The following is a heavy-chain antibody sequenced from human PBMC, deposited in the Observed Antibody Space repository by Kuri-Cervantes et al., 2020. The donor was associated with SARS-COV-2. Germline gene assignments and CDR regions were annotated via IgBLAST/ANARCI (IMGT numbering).Heavy chain of an antibody. CDR1: GFTFSSYG. J-gene: IGHJ6*03. V-gene: IGHV3-33*08. CDR2: IWYGGSNK. CDR3: ASTSPSYCSSTSCYWYYMDV. Sequence: GESLKISCAASGFTFSSYGMHWVRQAPGKGLEWVAVIWYGGSNKYYADSVKGRFTISRDNSKNTLYLQMNSLRAEDTAVYYCASTSPSYCSSTSCYWYYMDVWGKGTTVTVSS. D-gene: IGHD2-2*01.